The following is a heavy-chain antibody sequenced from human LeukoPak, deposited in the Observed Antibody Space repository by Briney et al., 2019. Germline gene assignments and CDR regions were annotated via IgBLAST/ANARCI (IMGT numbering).Heavy chain of an antibody. D-gene: IGHD4-23*01. V-gene: IGHV3-23*01. Sequence: PGGSLRLSXAASGFTXXXXXXXXVRQXPGXXXXXXSGISXSXGXTXXXXXXXXXXXXXRDNSKNTLYLQMNSLRAEDTAVYYCAKDAPTVLILFDYWGQGTLVTVSS. CDR1: GFTXXXXX. J-gene: IGHJ4*02. CDR2: ISXSXGXT. CDR3: AKDAPTVLILFDY.